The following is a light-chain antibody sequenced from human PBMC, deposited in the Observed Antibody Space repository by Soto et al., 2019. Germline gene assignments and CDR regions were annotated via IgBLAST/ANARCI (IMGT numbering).Light chain of an antibody. CDR3: QQYYGTPYT. V-gene: IGKV4-1*01. J-gene: IGKJ2*01. Sequence: DIVMTQSPDSLAVSLGERATINCKSSQSVFYSSNNKNYLAWYQQKSGQPPKLLIYWASTRESGVPDRFSGSGCGTDFTLTISSLQAEDVAVYYGQQYYGTPYTFGQGTKLEIK. CDR1: QSVFYSSNNKNY. CDR2: WAS.